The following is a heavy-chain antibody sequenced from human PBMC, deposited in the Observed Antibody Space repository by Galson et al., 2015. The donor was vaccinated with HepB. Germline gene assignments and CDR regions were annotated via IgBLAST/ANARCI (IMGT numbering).Heavy chain of an antibody. Sequence: SLRLSCAASGFTVSSNYMSWVRQAPGKGLEWVSVIYSGGSTYYADSVKGRFTISRDNSKNTLYLQMNSLRAEDTAVYYCTQNSQWGAAAGPYWYFDLWGRGTLVTVSS. CDR1: GFTVSSNY. D-gene: IGHD6-13*01. J-gene: IGHJ2*01. CDR2: IYSGGST. CDR3: TQNSQWGAAAGPYWYFDL. V-gene: IGHV3-66*01.